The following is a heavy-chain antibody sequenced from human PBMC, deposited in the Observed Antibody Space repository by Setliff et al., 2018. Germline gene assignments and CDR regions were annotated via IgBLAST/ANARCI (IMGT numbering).Heavy chain of an antibody. D-gene: IGHD6-6*01. CDR2: IYYSGST. V-gene: IGHV4-31*03. CDR1: GGSISSGGYY. CDR3: ARGRNIAARLLDS. Sequence: PSETLSLTCTVSGGSISSGGYYWSWIRQHPGKGLEWIGYIYYSGSTSHYNPSLKSRVTISVDTSKNQFSLKLSSVTAADTAVYFCARGRNIAARLLDSWGQGALVTVSS. J-gene: IGHJ4*02.